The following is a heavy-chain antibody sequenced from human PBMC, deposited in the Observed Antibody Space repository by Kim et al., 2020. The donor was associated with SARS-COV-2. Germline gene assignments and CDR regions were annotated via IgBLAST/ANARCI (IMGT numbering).Heavy chain of an antibody. D-gene: IGHD3-10*01. CDR2: ISSSSSYI. Sequence: GGSLRLSCAASGFTFSSYSMNWVRQAPGKGLEWVSSISSSSSYIYYADSVKGRFTISRDNAKNSLYLQMNSLRAEDTAVYYCARDGGWFGELLQPPYFGYWGQGTLVTVSS. CDR1: GFTFSSYS. V-gene: IGHV3-21*01. J-gene: IGHJ4*02. CDR3: ARDGGWFGELLQPPYFGY.